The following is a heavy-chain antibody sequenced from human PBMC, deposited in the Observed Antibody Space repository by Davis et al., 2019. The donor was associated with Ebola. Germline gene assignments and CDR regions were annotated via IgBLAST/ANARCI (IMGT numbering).Heavy chain of an antibody. CDR1: GFTFSSYA. D-gene: IGHD4-23*01. CDR3: ARGGGRVVTPWSYFDY. Sequence: GESLKISCVASGFTFSSYAMHWVRQAPGKGLEWVAVISYDGSNKYYADSVKGRFTISRDNSKNTLYLQMNSLRAEDTAVYYCARGGGRVVTPWSYFDYWGQGTLVTVSS. V-gene: IGHV3-30-3*01. J-gene: IGHJ4*02. CDR2: ISYDGSNK.